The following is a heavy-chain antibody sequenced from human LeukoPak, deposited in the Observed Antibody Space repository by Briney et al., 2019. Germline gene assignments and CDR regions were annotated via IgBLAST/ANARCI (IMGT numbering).Heavy chain of an antibody. D-gene: IGHD6-19*01. J-gene: IGHJ4*02. CDR2: INPKSGGT. V-gene: IGHV1-2*02. CDR3: ARETVAGGSFDY. Sequence: ASVKVSCKASGYTFSDYYIHWVRRAPGQGLEWMGWINPKSGGTNYAERFQARVTMTRDTSINTAYMELSRLRSDDTAVYYCARETVAGGSFDYWGQGTLVTVSS. CDR1: GYTFSDYY.